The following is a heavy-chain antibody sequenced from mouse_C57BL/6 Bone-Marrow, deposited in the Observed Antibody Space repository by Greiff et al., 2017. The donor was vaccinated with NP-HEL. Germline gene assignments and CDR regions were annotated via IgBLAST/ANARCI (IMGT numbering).Heavy chain of an antibody. Sequence: EVQGVESGGGLVKPGGSLKLSCAASGFTFSSYAMSWVRPTPEKRLEWVATISDGGSYTYYPDNVKGRFTISRDNAKNNLYLQMSHLKSEDTAMYYCARALNPYAMDYWGQGTSVTVSS. D-gene: IGHD1-3*01. V-gene: IGHV5-4*01. CDR2: ISDGGSYT. J-gene: IGHJ4*01. CDR3: ARALNPYAMDY. CDR1: GFTFSSYA.